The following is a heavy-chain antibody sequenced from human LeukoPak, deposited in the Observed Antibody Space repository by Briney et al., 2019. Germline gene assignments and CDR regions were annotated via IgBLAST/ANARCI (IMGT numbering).Heavy chain of an antibody. Sequence: GGSLRLSCAASGFTFSSYEMNWVRQAPGKGLEWVSYISSSGSTIYYADSVKGRFTISRDNAKNSLYLQMNSLRAEDTAVYYCARVWEGIGGYCSGGSCYSIDYWGQGTLVTVSS. J-gene: IGHJ4*02. V-gene: IGHV3-48*03. D-gene: IGHD2-15*01. CDR3: ARVWEGIGGYCSGGSCYSIDY. CDR1: GFTFSSYE. CDR2: ISSSGSTI.